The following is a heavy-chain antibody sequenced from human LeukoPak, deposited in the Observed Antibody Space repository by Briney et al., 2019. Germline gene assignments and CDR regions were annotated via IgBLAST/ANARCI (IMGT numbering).Heavy chain of an antibody. CDR3: ARPGVGATRWFDP. J-gene: IGHJ5*02. Sequence: TSETLSLTCTVSGGSISSSSYYWGWIRQPPGKGLEWIGSIYYTGSTYYNPSLKSRVTISVDTSKNQFSLKLSSATAADTAVYYCARPGVGATRWFDPWGQGTLVIVSS. CDR1: GGSISSSSYY. CDR2: IYYTGST. D-gene: IGHD1-26*01. V-gene: IGHV4-39*01.